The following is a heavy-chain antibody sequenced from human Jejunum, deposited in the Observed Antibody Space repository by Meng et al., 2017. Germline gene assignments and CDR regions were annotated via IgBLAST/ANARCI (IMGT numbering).Heavy chain of an antibody. V-gene: IGHV4-39*01. CDR2: IYYNGKS. Sequence: QLQLQEAGPGLGKPPETLTRGRLVSGGAFRSRSYYWVWVRQSPGKGLEWIGQIYYNGKSYYNPSLKRRVTMSVDTSRSQFSLNLNTVTAADTAVYYCARASYSYDSWFDPWGQGTLVTVSS. D-gene: IGHD5-18*01. CDR1: GGAFRSRSYY. CDR3: ARASYSYDSWFDP. J-gene: IGHJ5*02.